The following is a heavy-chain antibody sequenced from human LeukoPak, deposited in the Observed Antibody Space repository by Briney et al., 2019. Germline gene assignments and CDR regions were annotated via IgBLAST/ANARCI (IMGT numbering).Heavy chain of an antibody. CDR2: VYPGDSDT. V-gene: IGHV5-51*01. D-gene: IGHD3-16*02. CDR1: GYNFDSYW. CDR3: ARLSDGYMDY. Sequence: GESLKISCEGSGYNFDSYWIGWVRQMPERGLEWMGSVYPGDSDTRYSPSFQGQVTISADKSISTAYLQWSSLKASDTAMYYCARLSDGYMDYWGQGTLVTVSS. J-gene: IGHJ4*02.